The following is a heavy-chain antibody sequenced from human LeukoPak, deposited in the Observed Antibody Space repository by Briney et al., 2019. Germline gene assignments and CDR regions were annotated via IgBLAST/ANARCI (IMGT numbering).Heavy chain of an antibody. CDR2: ISSSRSTI. Sequence: GGSLRLSCAASGFTFSSYSMNWVRQAPGKGLEWVSYISSSRSTIYYADSVKGRFTISRDNAKNSLYLQMNSLRAEDTAVYYCARDLTIFGVVTEDFDYWGQGTLVTVSS. CDR1: GFTFSSYS. J-gene: IGHJ4*02. D-gene: IGHD3-3*01. CDR3: ARDLTIFGVVTEDFDY. V-gene: IGHV3-48*01.